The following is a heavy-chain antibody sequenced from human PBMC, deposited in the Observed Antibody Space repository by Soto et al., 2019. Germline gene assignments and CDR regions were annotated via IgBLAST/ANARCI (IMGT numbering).Heavy chain of an antibody. J-gene: IGHJ5*02. V-gene: IGHV3-23*01. CDR2: ISGSGGST. CDR1: GFTFRTYA. CDR3: AKFGRVTMIVVVMDNWFDP. D-gene: IGHD3-22*01. Sequence: GGSLRLSFAAFGFTFRTYAMSWVRQPPGKGLDWVSAISGSGGSTYYADSVKGRFTISRDNSKNTLYLQMNSLRAEDTAVYYCAKFGRVTMIVVVMDNWFDPWGQGTLVTVSS.